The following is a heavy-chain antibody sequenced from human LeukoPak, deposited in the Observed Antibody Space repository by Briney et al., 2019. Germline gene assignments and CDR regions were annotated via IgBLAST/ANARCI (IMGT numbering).Heavy chain of an antibody. Sequence: SQTLSLTCAVSGGSISSGGYSWSWIRQPPGKGLEWIGYIYHSGSTYYNPSLKSRVTMSVDTSNNQFSLKLSSVTAADTAVYYCARATQAVDFFDYWGQGTLVAVSS. V-gene: IGHV4-30-2*01. CDR1: GGSISSGGYS. D-gene: IGHD3-9*01. J-gene: IGHJ4*02. CDR2: IYHSGST. CDR3: ARATQAVDFFDY.